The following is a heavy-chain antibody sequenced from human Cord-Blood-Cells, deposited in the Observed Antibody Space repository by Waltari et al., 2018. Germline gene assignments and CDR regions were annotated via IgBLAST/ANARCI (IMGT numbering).Heavy chain of an antibody. CDR3: ARDLGKYYYGSGGFQYYYYGMDV. Sequence: QVQLVQSGAEVKKPGSSVKVSCKASGGTFSSYAISWVRQAPGQGLEWMGGIIPILGTQNASQKYQGRVTITAHESTSTAYMELSSLRSEDTAVYYCARDLGKYYYGSGGFQYYYYGMDVWGQGTTVTVSS. V-gene: IGHV1-69*01. J-gene: IGHJ6*02. D-gene: IGHD3-10*01. CDR1: GGTFSSYA. CDR2: IIPILGTQ.